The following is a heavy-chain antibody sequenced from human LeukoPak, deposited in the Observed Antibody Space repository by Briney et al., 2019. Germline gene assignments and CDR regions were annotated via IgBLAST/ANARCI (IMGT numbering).Heavy chain of an antibody. Sequence: GGSLRLSCAVSGFTFSSYAMSWVRQAPGKGPEWVSGISDSGGSTYYADSVKGRFTISRDNSKNTLYLQMNSLRAEDTAVYYCARAGSIAARRPNYFDYWGQGTLVTVSS. V-gene: IGHV3-23*01. CDR1: GFTFSSYA. D-gene: IGHD6-6*01. J-gene: IGHJ4*02. CDR2: ISDSGGST. CDR3: ARAGSIAARRPNYFDY.